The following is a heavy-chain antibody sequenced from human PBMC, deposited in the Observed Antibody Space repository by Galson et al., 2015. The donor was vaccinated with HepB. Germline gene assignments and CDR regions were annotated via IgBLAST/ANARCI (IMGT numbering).Heavy chain of an antibody. CDR3: ATNPGIWYYYYGMDV. D-gene: IGHD3-10*01. V-gene: IGHV3-23*01. J-gene: IGHJ6*02. CDR2: ISGSGGST. CDR1: GFTFSSYA. Sequence: SLRLSCAASGFTFSSYAMSWVRQAPGKGLEWVSAISGSGGSTYYADSVKGRFTISRDNSKNTLYLQMNSLRAEDTAVYYCATNPGIWYYYYGMDVWGQGTTVTVSS.